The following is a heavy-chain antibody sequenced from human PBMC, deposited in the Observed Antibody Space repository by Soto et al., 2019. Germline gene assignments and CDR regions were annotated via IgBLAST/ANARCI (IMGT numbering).Heavy chain of an antibody. V-gene: IGHV3-23*01. D-gene: IGHD3-3*01. CDR3: AKTKLRFLDWLSLAP. J-gene: IGHJ5*02. Sequence: PGGSLRLSCAASGFTFSSYAMSWVRQAPGKGLEWVSAISGSGGSTYYADSVKGRFTISRDNSKNTLYLQMNSLRAEDTAVYYCAKTKLRFLDWLSLAPWGQGTLVTVSS. CDR1: GFTFSSYA. CDR2: ISGSGGST.